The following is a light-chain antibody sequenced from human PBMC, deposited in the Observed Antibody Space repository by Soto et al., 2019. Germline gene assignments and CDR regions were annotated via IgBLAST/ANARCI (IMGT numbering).Light chain of an antibody. CDR2: KAS. J-gene: IGKJ4*01. CDR1: QSISTW. Sequence: DIQMTQSPSTLSASVGDRVTITCRASQSISTWLAWYQQKPGKAPKLLIYKASSLESGVPSRFSGSGSGTEFTLTINSLQPDDFATYYCQQYNTYPLTFGGGTTVEIE. V-gene: IGKV1-5*03. CDR3: QQYNTYPLT.